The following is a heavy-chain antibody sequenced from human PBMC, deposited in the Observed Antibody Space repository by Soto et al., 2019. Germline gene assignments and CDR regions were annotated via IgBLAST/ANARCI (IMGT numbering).Heavy chain of an antibody. CDR2: INPSGGST. J-gene: IGHJ4*02. CDR3: ARGPNYGSGSYPHSDY. D-gene: IGHD3-10*01. CDR1: GYTFTSYG. Sequence: ASVKVSCKASGYTFTSYGISWVRQAPGQGLEWMGIINPSGGSTSYAQKFQGRVTMTRDTSTSTVYMELSSLRSEDTAVYYCARGPNYGSGSYPHSDYWGQGTRVTVSS. V-gene: IGHV1-46*01.